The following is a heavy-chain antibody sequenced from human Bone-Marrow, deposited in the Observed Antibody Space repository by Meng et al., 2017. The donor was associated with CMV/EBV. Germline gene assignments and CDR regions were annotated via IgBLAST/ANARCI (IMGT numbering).Heavy chain of an antibody. V-gene: IGHV3-23*01. J-gene: IGHJ6*02. CDR1: GLTFSSYA. CDR2: ISGSGGST. D-gene: IGHD2-2*01. Sequence: GGSLRLSCAASGLTFSSYAMSWVRQAPGKGLEWVSAISGSGGSTYYADSVKGRFTISRDNSKNTLYLQMNSLRAEDTAVYYCARNYRVPAARGGMDVWGQGTTVTVSS. CDR3: ARNYRVPAARGGMDV.